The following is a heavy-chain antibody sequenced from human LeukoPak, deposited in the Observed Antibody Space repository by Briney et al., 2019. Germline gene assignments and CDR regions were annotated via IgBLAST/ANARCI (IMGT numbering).Heavy chain of an antibody. Sequence: GASVKVSCKASGGTFSSYAINWVRQAPGQGLEWMGGIIPIFGTANYAQKFQGRVTITADKSTSTAYMELSSLRSEDTAVYYCARDHIFRRWELLHYYYYYYMDVWGKGTTVTVSS. CDR1: GGTFSSYA. J-gene: IGHJ6*03. CDR2: IIPIFGTA. D-gene: IGHD1-26*01. V-gene: IGHV1-69*06. CDR3: ARDHIFRRWELLHYYYYYYMDV.